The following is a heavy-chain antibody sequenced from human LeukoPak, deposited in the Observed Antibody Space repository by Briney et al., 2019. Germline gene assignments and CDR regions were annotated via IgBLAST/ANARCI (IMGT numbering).Heavy chain of an antibody. V-gene: IGHV3-23*01. CDR1: GFTFGSYA. J-gene: IGHJ4*02. CDR2: IFGSGGSA. D-gene: IGHD6-19*01. CDR3: GKTTTGFSSGQKPAWPVDY. Sequence: GGSLRLSCEASGFTFGSYAMYWVRQAPGKGLEWVAGIFGSGGSAHYADSAKGRFTISRDNSKNTVYLQINSLRAEDTAVYYCGKTTTGFSSGQKPAWPVDYWGQGTLVTVSS.